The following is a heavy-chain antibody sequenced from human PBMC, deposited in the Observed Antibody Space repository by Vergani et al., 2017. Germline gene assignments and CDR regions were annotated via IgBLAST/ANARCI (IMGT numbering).Heavy chain of an antibody. CDR1: GFTFSSYS. CDR3: AREGREMATIFGYFDL. D-gene: IGHD5-24*01. V-gene: IGHV3-66*01. Sequence: EVQLVESGGGLVQPGGSLRLSCAASGFTFSSYSMSWVRQAPGKGLEWVSVIYSGGSTYYADSVKGRFTISRDNSKNTLYLQMNSLRAEDTAVYYCAREGREMATIFGYFDLWGRGTLVTVSS. CDR2: IYSGGST. J-gene: IGHJ2*01.